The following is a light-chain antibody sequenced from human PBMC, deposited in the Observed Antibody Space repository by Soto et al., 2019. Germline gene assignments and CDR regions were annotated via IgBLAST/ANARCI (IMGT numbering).Light chain of an antibody. V-gene: IGLV2-14*03. Sequence: QSALTQPASVSGSPGQSITISCGGTMRDIGAYNLVSWNQQHPGKAPLLIFYEVPHRPSGIPLRFSASKSGNTASLTISGHPADDEAHYYCSSFTSKSTLIFGGGTKLTVL. CDR2: EVP. J-gene: IGLJ2*01. CDR1: MRDIGAYNL. CDR3: SSFTSKSTLI.